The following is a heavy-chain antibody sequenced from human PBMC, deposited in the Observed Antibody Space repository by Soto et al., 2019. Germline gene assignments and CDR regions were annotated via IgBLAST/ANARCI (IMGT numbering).Heavy chain of an antibody. CDR3: ATWHEREHAFDV. V-gene: IGHV3-53*01. J-gene: IGHJ3*01. CDR1: GLTISGKKY. CDR2: LYDVDGS. D-gene: IGHD1-1*01. Sequence: DVQLVESGGGLIQPGESLRLSCAAFGLTISGKKYVAWVRQAPGKGLEWVSALYDVDGSFSADSVTGRFTTSSDSSKTTVSLQMNYVRPDDTAVYYCATWHEREHAFDVWGQGTTVTISS.